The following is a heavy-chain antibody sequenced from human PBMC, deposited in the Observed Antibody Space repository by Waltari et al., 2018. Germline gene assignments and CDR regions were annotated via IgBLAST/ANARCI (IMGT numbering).Heavy chain of an antibody. V-gene: IGHV4-34*01. Sequence: QVRLQQWGAGLLKPSETLSLTCAVYGGSFSGYYWSWIRQPPGKGLEWIGEIYHSGSTNYNPSLKSRVTISVDTSKNQFSLKLSSVTAADAAVYYCARGLHYGYCSSTSCPPPGQWFDPWGQGTLVTVSS. CDR2: IYHSGST. J-gene: IGHJ5*02. D-gene: IGHD2-2*01. CDR3: ARGLHYGYCSSTSCPPPGQWFDP. CDR1: GGSFSGYY.